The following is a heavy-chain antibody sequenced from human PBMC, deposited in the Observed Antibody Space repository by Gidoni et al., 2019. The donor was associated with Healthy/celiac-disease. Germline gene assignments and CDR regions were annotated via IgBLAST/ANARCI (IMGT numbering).Heavy chain of an antibody. Sequence: EVQLVASGGGLVKPGGSLRLSCAASGFIFSSYSMNWVRQAPGKGLEWVSSISSSSSYIYYADSVKGRFTISRDNAKNSLYLQMNSLRAEDTAVYYCARDSYDFWSGYFLGDAFDIWGQGTMVTVSS. CDR1: GFIFSSYS. D-gene: IGHD3-3*01. CDR2: ISSSSSYI. J-gene: IGHJ3*02. CDR3: ARDSYDFWSGYFLGDAFDI. V-gene: IGHV3-21*01.